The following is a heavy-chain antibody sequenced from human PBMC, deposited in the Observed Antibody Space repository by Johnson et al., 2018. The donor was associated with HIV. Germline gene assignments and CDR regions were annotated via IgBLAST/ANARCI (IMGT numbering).Heavy chain of an antibody. Sequence: QLVESGGGLVQPGGSLRLSCAASGFTFDDYAMHWVRQAPGKGLEWVSGSSWNSGSIGYAGSVRGRFTISRDNAKNSLYLQMNSLIAEDTALYYCASGSGSYLSAFDIWGQGTMVTVSS. CDR3: ASGSGSYLSAFDI. J-gene: IGHJ3*02. V-gene: IGHV3-9*01. D-gene: IGHD1-26*01. CDR1: GFTFDDYA. CDR2: SSWNSGSI.